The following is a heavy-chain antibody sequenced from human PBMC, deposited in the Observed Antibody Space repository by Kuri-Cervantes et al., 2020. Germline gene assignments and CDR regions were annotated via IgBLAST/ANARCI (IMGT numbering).Heavy chain of an antibody. CDR3: ARQPSFVILNWFDP. V-gene: IGHV4-38-2*01. J-gene: IGHJ5*02. CDR2: IYHSGST. Sequence: GSLRLSFAVSGYSISSGYYWGWIRQPPGKGLEWIGSIYHSGSTYYNPSLKSRVTISVDTSKNQFSLKLSSVTAADTAFYYCARQPSFVILNWFDPWGQGTLVTVSS. CDR1: GYSISSGYY. D-gene: IGHD2/OR15-2a*01.